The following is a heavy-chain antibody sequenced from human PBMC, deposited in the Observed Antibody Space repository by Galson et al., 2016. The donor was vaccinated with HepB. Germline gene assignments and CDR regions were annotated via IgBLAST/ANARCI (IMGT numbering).Heavy chain of an antibody. J-gene: IGHJ4*02. CDR3: VAGYCSSSSCPGGLDY. D-gene: IGHD2-2*03. Sequence: SLRLSCAASGFTFSDYWMSWVRQAPGKGLEWVANIKQDGSQKYYVDSVKGRFTISRDNAKNSLYLQMNRLRAEDTAVYYCVAGYCSSSSCPGGLDYWGQGTLVTVSS. CDR2: IKQDGSQK. CDR1: GFTFSDYW. V-gene: IGHV3-7*01.